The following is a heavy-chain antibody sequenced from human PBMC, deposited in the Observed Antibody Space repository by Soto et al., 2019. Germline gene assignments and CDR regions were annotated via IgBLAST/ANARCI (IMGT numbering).Heavy chain of an antibody. Sequence: GASVKVSCKASGYTFTSYGISWVRQAPGQGLEWMGWISAYNGNTNYAQKLQGRVTMTTDTSTSTAYMELRSLRSDDTAVYYCARERDILTGYYKGYFQHWGQGTLVTVSS. CDR3: ARERDILTGYYKGYFQH. V-gene: IGHV1-18*01. D-gene: IGHD3-9*01. J-gene: IGHJ1*01. CDR1: GYTFTSYG. CDR2: ISAYNGNT.